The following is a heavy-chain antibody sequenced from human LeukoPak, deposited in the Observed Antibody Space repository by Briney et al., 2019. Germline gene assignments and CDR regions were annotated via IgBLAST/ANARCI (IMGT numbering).Heavy chain of an antibody. CDR3: ARGGYSYGPGFDY. CDR1: GGSISSYY. D-gene: IGHD5-18*01. Sequence: SETLSLTCTVSGGSISSYYWSWIRQPPGKGLEWIGYIYYSGSTNYSPSLKSRVTISVDTSKNQFSLKLSSVTAADTAVYYCARGGYSYGPGFDYWGQGTLVTVSS. CDR2: IYYSGST. J-gene: IGHJ4*02. V-gene: IGHV4-59*01.